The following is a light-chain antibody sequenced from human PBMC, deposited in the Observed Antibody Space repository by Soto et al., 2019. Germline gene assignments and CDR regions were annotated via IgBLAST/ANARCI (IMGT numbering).Light chain of an antibody. V-gene: IGLV2-11*01. Sequence: QSVLTQPRSVSGSPGQSVTISCTGTSSDVGANDYVSWYQQSPGKAPKLMIYDVSKRPSGVPDRFSGSKSGNTASLTISGLQAEDEADYHCCSYAGSYTVVFGGGTQLTVL. CDR1: SSDVGANDY. CDR3: CSYAGSYTVV. CDR2: DVS. J-gene: IGLJ2*01.